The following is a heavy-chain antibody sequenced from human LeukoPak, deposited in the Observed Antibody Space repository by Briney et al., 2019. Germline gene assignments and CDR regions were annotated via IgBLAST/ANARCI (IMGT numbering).Heavy chain of an antibody. CDR3: AREYSSSWYDYYCYYMDV. Sequence: GGSLRLSCVGSGFSFSSYEMNWVRQAPGKGLEWISYIGSSGNIGYYADSVKGRFTISRDNARNSLSLQMNNLRVEDTAVYYCAREYSSSWYDYYCYYMDVWGKGTTVTISS. D-gene: IGHD6-13*01. J-gene: IGHJ6*03. CDR1: GFSFSSYE. CDR2: IGSSGNIG. V-gene: IGHV3-48*03.